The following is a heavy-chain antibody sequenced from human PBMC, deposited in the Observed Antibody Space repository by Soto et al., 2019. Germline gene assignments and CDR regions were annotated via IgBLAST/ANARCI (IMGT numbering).Heavy chain of an antibody. CDR3: VRTESWNRHDTWFDS. CDR1: GFSLSSSDVG. CDR2: IYWDDDK. Sequence: YGPTLVNPTQTLTLTCTFSGFSLSSSDVGVGWIRQPPGKALEWLALIYWDDDKHYSPSLKSRLSITKDTSRNQVVLRMTNMYPEDTAMFYCVRTESWNRHDTWFDSWGQGTLVTVSS. D-gene: IGHD1-1*01. V-gene: IGHV2-5*02. J-gene: IGHJ5*01.